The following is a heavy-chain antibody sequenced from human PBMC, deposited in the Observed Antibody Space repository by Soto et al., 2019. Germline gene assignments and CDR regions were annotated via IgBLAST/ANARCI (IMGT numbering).Heavy chain of an antibody. J-gene: IGHJ6*02. Sequence: ASVKVSCKASGYRFTSYGIGWVRQAPGQELEWMGWINAYNGNTNYAQNLQGRVTLTTDTSTSTAYMELRSLRSNDTAVYYCAMVDVYVTPSPQDVWGQGTTVTVSS. V-gene: IGHV1-18*01. CDR2: INAYNGNT. CDR3: AMVDVYVTPSPQDV. CDR1: GYRFTSYG. D-gene: IGHD3-16*01.